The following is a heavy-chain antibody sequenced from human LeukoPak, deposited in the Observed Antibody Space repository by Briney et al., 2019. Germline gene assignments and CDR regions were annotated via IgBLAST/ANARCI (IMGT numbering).Heavy chain of an antibody. Sequence: SETLSLTCTVSGVSITSYYWSWIRQPPRKGLEWIGSIYHSGSTNDNPSLKSRVTTSVETSKNQFSLKLSSVTAADTAVYYCARRGYYYDSSHYYYFDYWGQGTLVTVSS. D-gene: IGHD3-22*01. J-gene: IGHJ4*02. V-gene: IGHV4-59*08. CDR2: IYHSGST. CDR1: GVSITSYY. CDR3: ARRGYYYDSSHYYYFDY.